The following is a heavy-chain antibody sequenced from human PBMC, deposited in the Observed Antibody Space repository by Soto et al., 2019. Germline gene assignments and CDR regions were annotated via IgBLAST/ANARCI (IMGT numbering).Heavy chain of an antibody. CDR3: ANGFSVVVVIPDYYFDY. V-gene: IGHV2-5*02. CDR2: IYWADDK. J-gene: IGHJ4*02. D-gene: IGHD3-22*01. CDR1: GFSRSTSGVG. Sequence: QITLKESSPTLVKPTQTLTLTCTFSGFSRSTSGVGVGWNRQPPGKALEWHAPIYWADDKSYSPSLKSRLTITKDTSKNQVVLTRTNMDPVDTAAYYCANGFSVVVVIPDYYFDYWGRVSVVAV.